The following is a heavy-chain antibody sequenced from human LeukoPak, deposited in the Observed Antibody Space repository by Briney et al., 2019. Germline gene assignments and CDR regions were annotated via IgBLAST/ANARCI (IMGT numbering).Heavy chain of an antibody. V-gene: IGHV1-18*01. CDR2: ISAYNGNT. Sequence: ASVKVSCKASGYTFTSYGISWVRQAPGQGLERMGWISAYNGNTNYAQKLQGRVTMTTDTSTSTAYMELRSLRSDDTAVYYCARAWYSGYESDYWGQGTLVTVSS. CDR3: ARAWYSGYESDY. CDR1: GYTFTSYG. D-gene: IGHD5-12*01. J-gene: IGHJ4*02.